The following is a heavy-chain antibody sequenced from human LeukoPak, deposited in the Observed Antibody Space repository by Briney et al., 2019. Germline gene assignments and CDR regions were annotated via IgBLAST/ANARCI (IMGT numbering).Heavy chain of an antibody. CDR1: GYTFTSYG. D-gene: IGHD3-22*01. CDR3: ARAGGSGYYDSSGYYPHAFDI. J-gene: IGHJ3*02. Sequence: GASVKVSCKASGYTFTSYGISWVRQAPGQGLEWMGWISAYNGNTNYAQKLQGRVTMTTDTSTSTAYMELRSLRSDDTAVYYCARAGGSGYYDSSGYYPHAFDIWGQATMGTVSS. V-gene: IGHV1-18*01. CDR2: ISAYNGNT.